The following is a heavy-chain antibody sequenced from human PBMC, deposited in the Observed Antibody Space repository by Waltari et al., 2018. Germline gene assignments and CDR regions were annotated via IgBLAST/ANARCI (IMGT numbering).Heavy chain of an antibody. D-gene: IGHD2-2*01. CDR1: GGSISSGGYY. CDR3: AREQVAPDCSGTSCYYYYYGMDV. J-gene: IGHJ6*02. Sequence: QVQLQESGPGLVKPSQTLSLTCTVSGGSISSGGYYWSWIRQHPGKGLEWIGYIYYSGSTYYNPSLKSRVTISVDTSKNQFSLKLSSVTAADTAVYYCAREQVAPDCSGTSCYYYYYGMDVWGQGTTVTVSS. V-gene: IGHV4-31*03. CDR2: IYYSGST.